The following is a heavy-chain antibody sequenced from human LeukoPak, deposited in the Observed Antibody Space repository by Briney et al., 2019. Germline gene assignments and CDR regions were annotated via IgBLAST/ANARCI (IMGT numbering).Heavy chain of an antibody. J-gene: IGHJ4*02. CDR3: ARGTYCSSTSCYVQLRWHFDY. CDR1: EFTFSSYS. CDR2: LKQDGSEK. Sequence: GGSLRLSCAASEFTFSSYSMNWVRQAQGKGLRWVAKLKQDGSEKYYVDSVKGRFTISRDNAKNSLYLQMNSLRAEDTAVYYCARGTYCSSTSCYVQLRWHFDYWGQGTLVTVSS. V-gene: IGHV3-7*01. D-gene: IGHD2-2*01.